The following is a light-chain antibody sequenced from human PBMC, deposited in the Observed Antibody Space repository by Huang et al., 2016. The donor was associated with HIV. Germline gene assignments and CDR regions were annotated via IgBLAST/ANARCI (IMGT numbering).Light chain of an antibody. V-gene: IGKV3-11*01. CDR3: QQRSNWAIT. J-gene: IGKJ5*01. CDR1: QSVRRY. Sequence: EIVLTQSPATLSLSPGERATLSCRASQSVRRYLAWYQQQPGQAPRLLIYDASNRSTGSPARFSGSGSGTDFTLTISSLEPEDFAVYYCQQRSNWAITFGQGTRLEIK. CDR2: DAS.